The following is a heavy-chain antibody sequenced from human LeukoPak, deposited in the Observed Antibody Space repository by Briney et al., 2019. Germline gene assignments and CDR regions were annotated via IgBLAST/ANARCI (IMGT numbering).Heavy chain of an antibody. Sequence: SETLSLTCTVSGGSISSGGYYWSWIRQHPGKGLEWLGYIYYSGSTYYNPSLKSRVTISVDTSKNQFSLKLSSVTAADTAVYYCARILVVPAAIRDYYYYMDVWGKGTTVTVSS. D-gene: IGHD2-2*02. V-gene: IGHV4-31*03. CDR1: GGSISSGGYY. CDR2: IYYSGST. CDR3: ARILVVPAAIRDYYYYMDV. J-gene: IGHJ6*03.